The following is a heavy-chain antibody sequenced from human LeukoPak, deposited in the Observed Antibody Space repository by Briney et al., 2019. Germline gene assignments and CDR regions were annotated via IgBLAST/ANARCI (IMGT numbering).Heavy chain of an antibody. D-gene: IGHD2-15*01. CDR2: IQASGNT. J-gene: IGHJ3*02. V-gene: IGHV4-61*02. CDR3: AKGGVVVVAPNGFHI. CDR1: GGSISSDSYY. Sequence: SQTLSLTCTVSGGSISSDSYYWSWIRQPAGKGLEWIGRIQASGNTNYNPSLKSRVTISVDTSKNQFSLRLSSVTAADTAVYYCAKGGVVVVAPNGFHIWGQGTMATVSS.